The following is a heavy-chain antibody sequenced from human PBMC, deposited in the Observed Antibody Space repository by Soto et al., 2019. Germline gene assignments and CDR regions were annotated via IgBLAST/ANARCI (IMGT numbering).Heavy chain of an antibody. CDR2: IKEDGSDK. CDR1: GFSFRSYW. CDR3: ASTLTTSAEYFQY. Sequence: PGGSLRLSCGPSGFSFRSYWMSWVRQFPGKGLEWVAHIKEDGSDKYYGDSVKGRFIISRDNAKNSLFLQMNSLRAEDTAVYYCASTLTTSAEYFQYWGQGTLVTV. D-gene: IGHD3-16*01. V-gene: IGHV3-7*01. J-gene: IGHJ1*01.